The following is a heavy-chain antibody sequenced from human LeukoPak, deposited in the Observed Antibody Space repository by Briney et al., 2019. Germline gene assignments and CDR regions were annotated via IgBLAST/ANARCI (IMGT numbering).Heavy chain of an antibody. CDR1: GGSFSGYY. J-gene: IGHJ4*02. V-gene: IGHV4-34*01. Sequence: ESSETLSLTCAVYGGSFSGYYWSWIRQPPGKGLEWIGEINHSGSTNYNPSLKSRVTISVGTSKNQFSLKLSSVTAADTAVYYCARGQLYDYWGQGTLVTVSS. CDR2: INHSGST. CDR3: ARGQLYDY. D-gene: IGHD2-2*01.